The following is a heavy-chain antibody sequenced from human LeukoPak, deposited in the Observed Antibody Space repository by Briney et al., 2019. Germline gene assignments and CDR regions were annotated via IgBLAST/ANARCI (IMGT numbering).Heavy chain of an antibody. V-gene: IGHV1-2*06. CDR1: GYTFTAYY. D-gene: IGHD3-10*01. CDR3: ARGGTEAGSGDY. Sequence: GASVKVSCKASGYTFTAYYIHWVRQAPGQGLEWMGRINPNSGGTDFAQKFQSRVTMTRDTSISTAYMELSRLRSDDTAIYYCARGGTEAGSGDYWGQGTLVTVSS. J-gene: IGHJ4*02. CDR2: INPNSGGT.